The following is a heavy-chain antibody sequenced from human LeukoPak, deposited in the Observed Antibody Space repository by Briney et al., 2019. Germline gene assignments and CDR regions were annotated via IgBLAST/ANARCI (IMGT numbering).Heavy chain of an antibody. Sequence: SETLSLTCTVSGGSISSSSYYWGWIRQPPGKGLEWIGSIYYSGSTYYNPSLKSRVTISVDKSKNQFSLKLSSVTAADTAVYYCARAAHLNTYYYGSGRLDYWGQGTLVTVSS. CDR1: GGSISSSSYY. CDR3: ARAAHLNTYYYGSGRLDY. V-gene: IGHV4-39*07. CDR2: IYYSGST. J-gene: IGHJ4*02. D-gene: IGHD3-10*01.